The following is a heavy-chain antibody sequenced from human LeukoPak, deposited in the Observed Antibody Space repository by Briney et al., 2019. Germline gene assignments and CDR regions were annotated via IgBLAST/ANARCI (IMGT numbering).Heavy chain of an antibody. V-gene: IGHV4-30-4*01. CDR3: ARDTLFLGYCSGGSCYSEARAFDI. J-gene: IGHJ3*02. D-gene: IGHD2-15*01. Sequence: SETLSLTCTVSGGSISSGDYYWSWIRQPPGKGLEWIGYIYYSGSTYYNPSLKSRVTISVDTSKNQFSLKLSSVTAADTAVYYCARDTLFLGYCSGGSCYSEARAFDIWGQGTMVTVSS. CDR2: IYYSGST. CDR1: GGSISSGDYY.